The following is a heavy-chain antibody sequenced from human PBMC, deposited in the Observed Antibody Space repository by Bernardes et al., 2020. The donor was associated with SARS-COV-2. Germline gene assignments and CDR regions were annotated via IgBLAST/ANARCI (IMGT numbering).Heavy chain of an antibody. J-gene: IGHJ3*02. V-gene: IGHV1-2*02. Sequence: ASVKVSCKASGYTFIDYYMHWVRQPPGQGLEWMGWINPKSGAINPAQKFQGRVTLTRDTSISTAYMELDTLKSDDTAVYYCVRGRRLLWFGEFFDAFDIWGQGTMVILSS. CDR1: GYTFIDYY. CDR2: INPKSGAI. CDR3: VRGRRLLWFGEFFDAFDI. D-gene: IGHD3-10*01.